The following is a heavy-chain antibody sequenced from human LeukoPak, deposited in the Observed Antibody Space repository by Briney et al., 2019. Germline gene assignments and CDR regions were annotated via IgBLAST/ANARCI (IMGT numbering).Heavy chain of an antibody. V-gene: IGHV4-39*01. Sequence: PSETLSLTCTVSGGSISSSSYYWGWIRQPPGKGLEWIGSIYYSGSTYYNPSLKSRVTISVDTSKNQFSLKLSSVTAADTAVYYCARRPPHGYRGERYYFDYWGQGTLVTVSS. CDR1: GGSISSSSYY. J-gene: IGHJ4*02. CDR2: IYYSGST. D-gene: IGHD5-18*01. CDR3: ARRPPHGYRGERYYFDY.